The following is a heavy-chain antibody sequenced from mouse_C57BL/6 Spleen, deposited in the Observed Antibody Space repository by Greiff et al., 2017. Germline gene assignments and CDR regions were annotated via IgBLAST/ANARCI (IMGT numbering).Heavy chain of an antibody. D-gene: IGHD1-1*01. CDR2: ISNGGGST. CDR3: ARRDYYGSSYPTFYAMDY. J-gene: IGHJ4*01. V-gene: IGHV5-12*01. CDR1: GFTFSDYY. Sequence: EVKVVESGGGLVQPGGSLKLSCAASGFTFSDYYMYWVRQTPEKGLEWVAYISNGGGSTYYPDTVKGRFTISRDNAKNTLYLQMSRLKSEDTAMYYCARRDYYGSSYPTFYAMDYWGQGTSVTVSS.